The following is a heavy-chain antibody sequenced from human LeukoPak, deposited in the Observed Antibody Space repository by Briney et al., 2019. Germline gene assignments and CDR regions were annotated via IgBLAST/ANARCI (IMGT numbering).Heavy chain of an antibody. D-gene: IGHD2-21*01. CDR3: ARGPIAGSSGFEFDP. Sequence: ASVKVSCKASGYTFTSYGISWVRQAPGQGLEWMGWISAYNGNTNYAQKLQDRVTMTTDTSTSTAYMELRSLRSDDTAVYYCARGPIAGSSGFEFDPWGQGTLVTVSS. CDR1: GYTFTSYG. CDR2: ISAYNGNT. V-gene: IGHV1-18*01. J-gene: IGHJ5*02.